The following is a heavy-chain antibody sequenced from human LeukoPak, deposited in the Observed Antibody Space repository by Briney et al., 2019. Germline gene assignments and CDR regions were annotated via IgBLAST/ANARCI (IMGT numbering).Heavy chain of an antibody. Sequence: SQTLSLTCAISGDSVSSNSVIWTWIRQSPSRGLEWLGRTYYRSKWVDDYAASVKSRITINPDTSKNQFSLQLNSVTPEDTAVYYCAREGPGFDYWGQGTLVTVSS. CDR1: GDSVSSNSVI. V-gene: IGHV6-1*01. CDR2: TYYRSKWVD. J-gene: IGHJ4*02. CDR3: AREGPGFDY.